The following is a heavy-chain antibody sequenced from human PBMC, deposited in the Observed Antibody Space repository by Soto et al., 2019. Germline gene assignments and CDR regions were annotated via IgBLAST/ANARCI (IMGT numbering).Heavy chain of an antibody. D-gene: IGHD5-18*01. CDR2: IKQDGSEK. CDR3: ARGPLTAMAVYYYYYYGMDV. V-gene: IGHV3-7*05. J-gene: IGHJ6*02. Sequence: GGSLRLSCAAPGFTFSSYWMSWVRQAPGKGLEWVANIKQDGSEKYYVDSVKGRFTISRDNAKNSLYLQMNSLRAEDTAVYYCARGPLTAMAVYYYYYYGMDVWGQGTTVTVSS. CDR1: GFTFSSYW.